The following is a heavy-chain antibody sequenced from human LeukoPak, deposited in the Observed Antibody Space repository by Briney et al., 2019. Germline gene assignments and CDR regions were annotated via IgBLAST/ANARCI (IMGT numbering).Heavy chain of an antibody. Sequence: GGSLRLSCAASGFSFSNYAMHWVRQAPGKGLQWVSYINTDSSDIHYADSVKGRFTISRDNARNTLYLQLSSLRAEDSAVYYCARDTFQPGLIDSWGQGTLVTVSS. J-gene: IGHJ4*02. CDR3: ARDTFQPGLIDS. CDR2: INTDSSDI. V-gene: IGHV3-21*05. D-gene: IGHD2-2*01. CDR1: GFSFSNYA.